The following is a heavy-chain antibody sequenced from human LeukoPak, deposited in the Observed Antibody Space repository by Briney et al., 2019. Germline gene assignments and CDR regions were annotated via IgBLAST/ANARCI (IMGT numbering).Heavy chain of an antibody. CDR1: GGPLSSGSYS. CDR2: IYPSGST. J-gene: IGHJ4*02. Sequence: SQTLSLTCTVSGGPLSSGSYSWSWIRQPAGNGLEWIGRIYPSGSTNYNPSLKSRVTISVDTSKNQFSLKLSSVTAPDTAVYYCARYIVIVPAAIELFDYWGQGTLVTVSS. CDR3: ARYIVIVPAAIELFDY. V-gene: IGHV4-61*02. D-gene: IGHD2-2*01.